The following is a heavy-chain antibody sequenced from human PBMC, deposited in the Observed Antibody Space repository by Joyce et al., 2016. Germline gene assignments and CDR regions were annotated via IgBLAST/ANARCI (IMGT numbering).Heavy chain of an antibody. CDR2: LSSSSSYI. Sequence: EVQLVESGGGLVKPGGSLRLSCAAYGFTFSSYSMSWVRQAPGKALEWVSSLSSSSSYIKYTDSVKGRFTISRDNAKNSLYLQMNSLRVEDTAVYYCARSSYTNGIFDYWGQGTLVTVSS. CDR3: ARSSYTNGIFDY. D-gene: IGHD2-8*01. J-gene: IGHJ4*02. V-gene: IGHV3-21*01. CDR1: GFTFSSYS.